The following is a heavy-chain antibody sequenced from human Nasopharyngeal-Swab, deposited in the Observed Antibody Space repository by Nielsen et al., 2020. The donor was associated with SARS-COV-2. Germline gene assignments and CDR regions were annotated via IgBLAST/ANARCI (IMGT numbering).Heavy chain of an antibody. CDR1: GFTFSSHV. V-gene: IGHV3-23*01. J-gene: IGHJ4*02. D-gene: IGHD5-24*01. Sequence: GESLKISCAASGFTFSSHVMSWVRQAPGKGLEWVSGISGSGGSTYYTDSVKGRFTISRDNSKNTLYVRMNSLRAEDTAVYYCAKDHQRWLQSHFDSWGQGTLVTVSS. CDR2: ISGSGGST. CDR3: AKDHQRWLQSHFDS.